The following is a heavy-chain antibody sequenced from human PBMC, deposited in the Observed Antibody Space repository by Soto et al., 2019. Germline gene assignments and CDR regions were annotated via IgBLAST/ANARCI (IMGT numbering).Heavy chain of an antibody. CDR1: GGSMNIYY. CDR3: ARYSPPKKTYDSNPGWFDP. V-gene: IGHV4-59*01. J-gene: IGHJ5*02. CDR2: VRDTGST. Sequence: SSETLYLTCTVSGGSMNIYYWTWIRQPPGKGLEWIGYVRDTGSTNYNPSLKSRVTISIDTSRNQFSLSLSSVTAADTAVYFCARYSPPKKTYDSNPGWFDPWGQGALVTVSS. D-gene: IGHD3-22*01.